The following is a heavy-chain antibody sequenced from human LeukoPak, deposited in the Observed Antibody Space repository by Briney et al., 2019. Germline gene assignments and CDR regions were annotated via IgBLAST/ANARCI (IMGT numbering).Heavy chain of an antibody. CDR1: GYTFTSYD. CDR2: MNPNSGNT. Sequence: ASVKVSCKASGYTFTSYDINWVRQATGQGLEWMGWMNPNSGNTGYAQKFQGRVTMTRNTSISTAYMELSSLRSEDTAVYYCARAGITGYFDWLLNSYYMDVWGKGTTVTVSS. J-gene: IGHJ6*03. V-gene: IGHV1-8*01. CDR3: ARAGITGYFDWLLNSYYMDV. D-gene: IGHD3-9*01.